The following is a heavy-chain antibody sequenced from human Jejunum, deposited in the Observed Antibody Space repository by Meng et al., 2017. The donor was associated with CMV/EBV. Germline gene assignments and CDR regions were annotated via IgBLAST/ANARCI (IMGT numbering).Heavy chain of an antibody. CDR1: GGSFSGYY. D-gene: IGHD4-17*01. CDR2: INHSGST. CDR3: ARGFVKYTVTRVGNWFDP. Sequence: QVDLQLWCAGLLRPSESLSLTCAVYGGSFSGYYWSWIRQPPGKGLEWIGEINHSGSTNYNPSLKSRVTISVDTSKNQFSLKLSSVTAADTAVYYCARGFVKYTVTRVGNWFDPWGRGTLVTVSS. V-gene: IGHV4-34*01. J-gene: IGHJ5*02.